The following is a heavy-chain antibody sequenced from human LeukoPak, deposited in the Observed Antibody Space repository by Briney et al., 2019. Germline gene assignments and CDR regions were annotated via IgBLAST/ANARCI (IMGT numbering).Heavy chain of an antibody. Sequence: ASVKVSCKASGYTFTGYYMHWVRQAPGQGLEWMGWINPNSGGTNYAQKFQGRVTMTRDTSISTAYMELGRLRSDDTAVYYCARDPTTYYYDSSGYYSVGWFDPWGQGTLVTVSS. CDR3: ARDPTTYYYDSSGYYSVGWFDP. D-gene: IGHD3-22*01. CDR2: INPNSGGT. J-gene: IGHJ5*02. CDR1: GYTFTGYY. V-gene: IGHV1-2*02.